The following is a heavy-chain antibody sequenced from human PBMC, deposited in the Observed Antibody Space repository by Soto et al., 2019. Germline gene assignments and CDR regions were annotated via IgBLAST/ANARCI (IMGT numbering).Heavy chain of an antibody. CDR1: GGTFSSYA. CDR3: ARSGGGSNYVDY. V-gene: IGHV1-69*01. J-gene: IGHJ4*02. Sequence: QVQLVQSGAEVQKPGSSVKVSCNASGGTFSSYAISWVRQAPGQGLEWMGGSIPIFGTANYAQKFQGRVTITADESTSTAYMELGSLRSEDTAVYYCARSGGGSNYVDYWGQGTLVTVSS. D-gene: IGHD3-16*01. CDR2: SIPIFGTA.